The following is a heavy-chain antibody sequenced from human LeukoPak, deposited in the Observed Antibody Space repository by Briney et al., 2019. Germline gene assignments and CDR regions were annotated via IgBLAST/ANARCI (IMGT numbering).Heavy chain of an antibody. J-gene: IGHJ4*02. CDR3: AKVMQDRSMNMHFDY. Sequence: PGGSLRLSCAASGFTFSNAWMSWVRQAPGKGLEWVSALHGSGASTYYADSVKGRFTVSRDSSKNTLNLQMNSLRAKDTAVYYCAKVMQDRSMNMHFDYWGPGTQVTVSS. V-gene: IGHV3-23*01. CDR2: LHGSGAST. D-gene: IGHD5-18*01. CDR1: GFTFSNAW.